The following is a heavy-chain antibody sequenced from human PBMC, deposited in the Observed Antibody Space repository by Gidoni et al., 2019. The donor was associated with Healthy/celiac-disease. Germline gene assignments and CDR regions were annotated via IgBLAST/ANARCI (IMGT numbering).Heavy chain of an antibody. CDR1: GFTFSSYA. CDR2: ISGSGGST. V-gene: IGHV3-23*01. CDR3: AKDGSASGPNWNYDYFDY. D-gene: IGHD1-7*01. J-gene: IGHJ4*02. Sequence: EVQLLESGGGLVQPGGSLRLSCAASGFTFSSYAMIWVRQAPGKGLEWVSAISGSGGSTYYADSVKGRFTISRDNSKNTLYLQMNSLRAEDTAVYYCAKDGSASGPNWNYDYFDYWGQGTLVTVSS.